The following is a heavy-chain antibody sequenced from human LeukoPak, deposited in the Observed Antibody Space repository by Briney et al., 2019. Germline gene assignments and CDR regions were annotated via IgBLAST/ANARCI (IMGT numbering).Heavy chain of an antibody. J-gene: IGHJ6*03. V-gene: IGHV4-39*07. CDR3: ARDGWSNYVLNYYYMDV. Sequence: SETLSLTCTVSGGSISSSSYYWSWIRQPPGKGLEWIGEINHSGSTNYNPSLKSRVTISVDTSKNQFSLKLSSVTAADTAVYYCARDGWSNYVLNYYYMDVWGKGTTVTVSS. CDR2: INHSGST. D-gene: IGHD4-11*01. CDR1: GGSISSSSYY.